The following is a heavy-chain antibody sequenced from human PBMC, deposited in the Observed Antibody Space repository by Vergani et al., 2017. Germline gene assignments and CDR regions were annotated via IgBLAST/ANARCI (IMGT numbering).Heavy chain of an antibody. CDR1: GYTLTELS. CDR2: FDPEDGET. CDR3: ATTPSDYYDSSGYYRFHY. V-gene: IGHV1-24*01. Sequence: QVQLVQSGAEVKKPGASVKVSCKVSGYTLTELSMHWVRQAPGKGLEWMGGFDPEDGETIYAQKFQGRVTMTEDTSTDTAYTELSSLRSEDTALYYCATTPSDYYDSSGYYRFHYWGQGTLVTVSS. J-gene: IGHJ4*02. D-gene: IGHD3-22*01.